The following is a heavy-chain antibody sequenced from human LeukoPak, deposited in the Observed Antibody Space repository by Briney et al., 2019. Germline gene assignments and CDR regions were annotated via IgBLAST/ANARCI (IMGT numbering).Heavy chain of an antibody. CDR1: GGTFSSYA. J-gene: IGHJ4*02. CDR2: IIPLFGTA. CDR3: ARGWLAETTVVTPYNY. Sequence: SVKVSCKASGGTFSSYAINWVRQAPGQGLEWMGGIIPLFGTANYAQKFQGRVTITAAESMRTAYMELSSLRSVDTAVYYCARGWLAETTVVTPYNYWGQGTLVTVSS. V-gene: IGHV1-69*13. D-gene: IGHD4-23*01.